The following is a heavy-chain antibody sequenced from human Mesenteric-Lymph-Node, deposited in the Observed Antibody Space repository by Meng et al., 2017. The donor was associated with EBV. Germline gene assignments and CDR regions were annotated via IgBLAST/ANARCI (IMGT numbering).Heavy chain of an antibody. CDR2: IYYSGST. V-gene: IGHV4-39*07. CDR3: ATSSLTVDY. Sequence: RLQQSCPVMVNASENLSLPCTVAGGSISSSSYYWGWIRQPPGKGLEWIGSIYYSGSTYYNPSLKSRVTISVDTSKNQFSLKLSSVTAADTAVYYCATSSLTVDYWGQGTLVTVSS. CDR1: GGSISSSSYY. J-gene: IGHJ4*02.